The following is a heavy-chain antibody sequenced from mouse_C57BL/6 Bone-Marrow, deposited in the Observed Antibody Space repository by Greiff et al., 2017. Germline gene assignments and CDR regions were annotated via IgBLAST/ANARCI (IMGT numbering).Heavy chain of an antibody. D-gene: IGHD1-1*01. Sequence: DVKLVESGPGLAKPSQTLSLTCSVTGYSITSDYWNWIRKFPGNKLEYMGYISYSGSTYYNPSLKSRISITRDTSKNQYYLQLNSVTTEDTATYYCARNYGSSGDWYFDVWGTGTTVTVSS. CDR2: ISYSGST. CDR1: GYSITSDY. V-gene: IGHV3-8*01. J-gene: IGHJ1*03. CDR3: ARNYGSSGDWYFDV.